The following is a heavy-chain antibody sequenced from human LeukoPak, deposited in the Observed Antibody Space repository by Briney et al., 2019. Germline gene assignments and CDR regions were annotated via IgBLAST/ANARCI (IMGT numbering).Heavy chain of an antibody. CDR2: INSDGSTT. D-gene: IGHD6-19*01. CDR1: GFTFSTYW. Sequence: PGGSLRLSCAASGFTFSTYWMRWVRQSPGKGLVWVSRINSDGSTTNYADSVKGRFTISRDNAKNTLYLQMNSLRAADTALYFCARSKSVPGSEGSWGQGALVTVSS. CDR3: ARSKSVPGSEGS. V-gene: IGHV3-74*01. J-gene: IGHJ5*01.